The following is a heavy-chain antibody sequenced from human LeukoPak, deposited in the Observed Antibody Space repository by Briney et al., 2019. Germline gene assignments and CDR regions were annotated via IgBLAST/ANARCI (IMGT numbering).Heavy chain of an antibody. Sequence: ASVKVSCKVSGYTLTELSMHWVRQAPGKGLEWMGGFDPEDGETIYAQKFQGRVTMTEDTSTDTAYMELSSLRSEDTAVYYCATEGITMIVVAQDGGAFDIWGQGTMVTVSS. CDR2: FDPEDGET. D-gene: IGHD3-22*01. V-gene: IGHV1-24*01. J-gene: IGHJ3*02. CDR3: ATEGITMIVVAQDGGAFDI. CDR1: GYTLTELS.